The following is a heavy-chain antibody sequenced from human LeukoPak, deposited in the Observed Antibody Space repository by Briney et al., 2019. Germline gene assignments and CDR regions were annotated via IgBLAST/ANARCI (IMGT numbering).Heavy chain of an antibody. CDR1: GFTFDDYA. CDR2: ISWNSGSI. J-gene: IGHJ4*02. CDR3: ATIRGSGSYYNVHQTPLDY. V-gene: IGHV3-9*01. D-gene: IGHD3-10*01. Sequence: GGSLRLSCAASGFTFDDYAMHWVRQAPGKGLEWVSGISWNSGSIGYADSVKGRFTISRDNAKNSLYLQMNSLRAEDTALYYCATIRGSGSYYNVHQTPLDYWGQGTLVTVSS.